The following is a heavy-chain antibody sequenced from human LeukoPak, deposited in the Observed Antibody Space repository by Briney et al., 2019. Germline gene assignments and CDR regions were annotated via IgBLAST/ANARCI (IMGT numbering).Heavy chain of an antibody. Sequence: SETLSLTCAVSGYSISSGYYWGWIRQPPGKGLEWIGSIYHSGSTCYNPSLKSRVTISVDTSKNQFSLKLSSVTAADTAVYYCARQLVWFGDRGNWFDPWGQGTLVTVSS. CDR2: IYHSGST. J-gene: IGHJ5*02. D-gene: IGHD3-10*01. CDR1: GYSISSGYY. V-gene: IGHV4-38-2*01. CDR3: ARQLVWFGDRGNWFDP.